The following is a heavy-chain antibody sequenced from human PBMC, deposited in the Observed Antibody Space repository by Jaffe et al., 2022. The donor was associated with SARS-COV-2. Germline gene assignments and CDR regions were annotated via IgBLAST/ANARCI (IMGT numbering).Heavy chain of an antibody. D-gene: IGHD6-6*01. Sequence: QVQLVESGGGVVQPGRSLRLSCAASGFTFSSYGMHWVRQAPGKGLEWVAVIWYDGSNKYYADSVKGRFTISRDNSKNTLYLQMNSLRAEDTAVYYCARDKGSSSMGSYYYYGMDVWGQGTTVTVSS. CDR2: IWYDGSNK. V-gene: IGHV3-33*01. J-gene: IGHJ6*02. CDR3: ARDKGSSSMGSYYYYGMDV. CDR1: GFTFSSYG.